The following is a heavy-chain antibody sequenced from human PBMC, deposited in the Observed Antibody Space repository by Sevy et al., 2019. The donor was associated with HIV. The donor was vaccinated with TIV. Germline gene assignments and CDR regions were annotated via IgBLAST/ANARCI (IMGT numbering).Heavy chain of an antibody. CDR1: GFTLSDYY. J-gene: IGHJ6*02. CDR3: ARDHVKDGKGGDYYYHAMDV. V-gene: IGHV3-11*01. D-gene: IGHD3-16*01. Sequence: GGSLRLSCTASGFTLSDYYMSWIRQAPGKGLQWISYISGSDDSGGDDTINYAESVKGRFTISRDNAKNSLYLQMSSLRADETAAYYRARDHVKDGKGGDYYYHAMDVWGRGTTVTVSS. CDR2: ISGSDDSGGDDTI.